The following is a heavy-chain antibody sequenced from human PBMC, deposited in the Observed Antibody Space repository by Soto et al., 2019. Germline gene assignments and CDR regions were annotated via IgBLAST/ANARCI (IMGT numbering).Heavy chain of an antibody. CDR2: INPNSGGT. CDR3: ASSWSGYSSGWYMFLY. CDR1: GYTFTGYY. D-gene: IGHD6-19*01. V-gene: IGHV1-2*04. Sequence: GASVKVSCKASGYTFTGYYMHWVRQAPGQGLEWMGWINPNSGGTNYAQKFQGWVTMTRDTSINTAYMELSRLRSDDTAVYYCASSWSGYSSGWYMFLYWGQGTLVTVSS. J-gene: IGHJ4*02.